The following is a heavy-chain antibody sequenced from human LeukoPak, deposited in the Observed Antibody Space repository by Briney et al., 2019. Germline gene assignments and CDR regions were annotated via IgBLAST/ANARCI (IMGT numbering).Heavy chain of an antibody. D-gene: IGHD2-15*01. V-gene: IGHV4-4*09. CDR3: AGRGHRYSRD. J-gene: IGHJ1*01. CDR1: GDSVSSGY. CDR2: IQDSGIT. Sequence: SETLSLTCNVSGDSVSSGYWSWIRQSPGKGLEWIGFIQDSGITDYNPSLKSRLYMSVDISENQFSLNLRSVTAADTAVYYCAGRGHRYSRDWGQGILVTISS.